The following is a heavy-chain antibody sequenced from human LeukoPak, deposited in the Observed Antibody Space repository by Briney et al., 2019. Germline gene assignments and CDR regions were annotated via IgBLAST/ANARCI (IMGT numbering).Heavy chain of an antibody. D-gene: IGHD4-17*01. Sequence: GGSLRLSCAASGFTFDDYAMHWVRQAPGKGLEWVSAISGSGGSTYYADSVKGRFTISRDNSKNTLYLQMNSLRAEDTAVYYCAKAQNPKTTVTTFTPFGYWGQGTLVTVSS. CDR3: AKAQNPKTTVTTFTPFGY. V-gene: IGHV3-23*01. CDR2: ISGSGGST. J-gene: IGHJ4*02. CDR1: GFTFDDYA.